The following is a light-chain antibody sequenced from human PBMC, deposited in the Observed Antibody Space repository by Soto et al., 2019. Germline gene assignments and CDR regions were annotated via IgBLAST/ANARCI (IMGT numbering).Light chain of an antibody. CDR1: SSDVGGYNY. CDR3: SSYTSSGTQWV. J-gene: IGLJ3*02. CDR2: EVS. Sequence: QSVLTQPASVSGSPGQSITISCTGTSSDVGGYNYVSWYQQHPGKAPKLMIYEVSNRPSGVSNRFSGSKSGNTASLTISGLQAEDEADYYCSSYTSSGTQWVFGGGTKVTVL. V-gene: IGLV2-14*01.